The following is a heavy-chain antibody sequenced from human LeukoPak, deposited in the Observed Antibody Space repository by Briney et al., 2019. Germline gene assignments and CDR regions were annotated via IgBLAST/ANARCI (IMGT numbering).Heavy chain of an antibody. CDR1: GFTFSSYA. J-gene: IGHJ4*02. Sequence: GGSLRFSCAASGFTFSSYAMHWVRQASGKGLEWVAVISYDGSNKYYADSVKGRFTISRDNSKNTLYLQMNSLRAEDTAVYYCARGRRIAAAGVLFDYWGQGTLVTVSS. D-gene: IGHD6-13*01. V-gene: IGHV3-30*01. CDR3: ARGRRIAAAGVLFDY. CDR2: ISYDGSNK.